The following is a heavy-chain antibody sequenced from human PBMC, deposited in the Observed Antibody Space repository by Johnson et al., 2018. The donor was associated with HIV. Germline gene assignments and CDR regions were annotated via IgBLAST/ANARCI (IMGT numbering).Heavy chain of an antibody. CDR2: IQYDGSNK. Sequence: QVQLLESGGGVVHPGGSLRLSCAASGFTFSSYGMHWVRQAPGKGLEWMAFIQYDGSNKYYADSVKGRFTISRDNSKNTLYLQMNSLRAEDTAVYYCARDPDIWGQGTMVTVSS. CDR1: GFTFSSYG. J-gene: IGHJ3*02. V-gene: IGHV3-30*02. CDR3: ARDPDI.